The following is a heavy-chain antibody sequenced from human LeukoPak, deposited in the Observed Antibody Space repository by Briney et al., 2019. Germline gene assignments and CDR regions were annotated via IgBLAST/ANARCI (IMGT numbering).Heavy chain of an antibody. D-gene: IGHD2-15*01. CDR2: ISSSSSTI. J-gene: IGHJ3*02. Sequence: GGSLRLFCAASGFTFSSYSMNWVRQAPGKGLEWVSYISSSSSTIYYADSVKGRFTISRDNAKNSLYLQMNSLRAEDTAVYYCARGRGSEAFDIWGQGTMVTVSS. CDR1: GFTFSSYS. V-gene: IGHV3-48*01. CDR3: ARGRGSEAFDI.